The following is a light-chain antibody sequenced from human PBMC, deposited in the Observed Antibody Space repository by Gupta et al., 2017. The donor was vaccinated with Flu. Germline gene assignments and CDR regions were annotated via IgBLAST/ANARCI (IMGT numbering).Light chain of an antibody. CDR2: NND. CDR1: SSNIGSYT. J-gene: IGLJ2*01. V-gene: IGLV1-44*01. Sequence: QSVLTQPPSASGTPGQRVPISCSRRSSNIGSYTVNWYRHLPRTAPKLLIYNNDLRPSGVPARFSGSKSGTSASLAIYGLQSEDDADYYCAAWDDSLNGVVFGGGTKLTV. CDR3: AAWDDSLNGVV.